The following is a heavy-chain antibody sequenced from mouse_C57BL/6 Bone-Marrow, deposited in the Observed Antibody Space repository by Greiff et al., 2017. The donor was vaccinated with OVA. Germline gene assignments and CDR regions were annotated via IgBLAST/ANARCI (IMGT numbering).Heavy chain of an antibody. CDR2: ISSGSSTI. CDR3: ARQTFWYFDV. CDR1: GFTFSDYG. V-gene: IGHV5-17*01. Sequence: EVKVVESGGGLVKPGGSLKLSCAASGFTFSDYGMHWVRQAPEKGLEWVADISSGSSTIYYADTVKGRFTISSDNAKNTLFLQMTSLRSEDTAMYYCARQTFWYFDVWGTGTTVTVSS. J-gene: IGHJ1*03.